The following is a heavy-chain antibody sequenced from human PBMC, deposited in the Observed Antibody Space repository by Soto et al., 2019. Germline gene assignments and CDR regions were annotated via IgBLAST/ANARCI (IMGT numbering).Heavy chain of an antibody. CDR2: IYYSGST. J-gene: IGHJ4*02. CDR3: ARVVRGYSGYDLDY. D-gene: IGHD5-12*01. Sequence: SETLSLTCTVSGGSISSGGYYWSWIRQHPGKGLEWIGYIYYSGSTYYNPSLKSRVTISVDTSKNQFSLKLSSVTAADTAVYYCARVVRGYSGYDLDYWGQGTLVTVSS. V-gene: IGHV4-31*03. CDR1: GGSISSGGYY.